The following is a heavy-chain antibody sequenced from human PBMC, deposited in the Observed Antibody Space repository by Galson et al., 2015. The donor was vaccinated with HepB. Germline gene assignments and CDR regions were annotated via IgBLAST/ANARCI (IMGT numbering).Heavy chain of an antibody. CDR1: GFTFSDAW. V-gene: IGHV3-15*01. CDR2: IKVRVDGGTT. J-gene: IGHJ4*02. D-gene: IGHD6-19*01. Sequence: SLRLSCAASGFTFSDAWMSWVRQAPGKGLEWIGFIKVRVDGGTTDYAAPVKDRFTISRDDSKNMLYLQMDSLNTEDTAVYYCTTDLGSGWYARWGQGIPVTVSA. CDR3: TTDLGSGWYAR.